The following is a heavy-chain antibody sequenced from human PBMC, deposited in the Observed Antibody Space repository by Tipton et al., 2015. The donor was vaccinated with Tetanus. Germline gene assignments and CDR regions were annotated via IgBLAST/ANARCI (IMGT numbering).Heavy chain of an antibody. CDR2: IHHTGST. D-gene: IGHD6-19*01. CDR3: ATTEYSSGWYN. J-gene: IGHJ4*02. CDR1: GDSISSGGPY. V-gene: IGHV4-31*03. Sequence: TLSLTCTVSGDSISSGGPYWSWIRQFPGKGLEWMGYIHHTGSTYYNPSLKTRITLSVDTSKNQFSLKLTSVTAGDTAAYYCATTEYSSGWYNWGQGTLVTVSS.